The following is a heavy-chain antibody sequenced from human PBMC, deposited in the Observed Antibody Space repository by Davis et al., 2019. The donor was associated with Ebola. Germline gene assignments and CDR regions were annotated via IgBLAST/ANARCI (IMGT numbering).Heavy chain of an antibody. CDR1: GFIFKTYT. J-gene: IGHJ6*02. V-gene: IGHV3-7*03. CDR3: ARGDSSSWYYYGMDV. Sequence: GESLKISCAASGFIFKTYTMHWVRQAPGKGLEWVANIKQDGSEKYYVDSVKGRFTISRDNAKNSLYLQMNSLRAEDTAVYYCARGDSSSWYYYGMDVWGQGTTVTVSS. D-gene: IGHD6-13*01. CDR2: IKQDGSEK.